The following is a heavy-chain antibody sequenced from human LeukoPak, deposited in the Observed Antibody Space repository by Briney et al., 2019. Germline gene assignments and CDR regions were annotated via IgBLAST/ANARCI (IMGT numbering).Heavy chain of an antibody. Sequence: SETLSLTCAVYGGSFSGCYWSWIRQPPGKGLEWIGEINHSGSTNYNPSLKGRVTISVDTSKNQFSLKLSSVTAADTAVYYCARVPIVVVPAAMYVYGMDVWGKGTTVTVSS. J-gene: IGHJ6*04. CDR2: INHSGST. CDR1: GGSFSGCY. D-gene: IGHD2-2*01. CDR3: ARVPIVVVPAAMYVYGMDV. V-gene: IGHV4-34*01.